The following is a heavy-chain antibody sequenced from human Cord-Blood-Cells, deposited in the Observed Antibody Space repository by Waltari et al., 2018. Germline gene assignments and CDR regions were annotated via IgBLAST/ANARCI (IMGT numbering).Heavy chain of an antibody. Sequence: EVQLVESGGGLVQPGGSLRLSCAASGFTFSSYWMHWVRQAPGKGLVWVSRINSDGSSTSYADSVKGRFTISRDNAKNTLYLQMNSLRAEDTAVYYCAKVNDILTGYYTPYYFDYWGQGTLVTVSS. CDR1: GFTFSSYW. CDR3: AKVNDILTGYYTPYYFDY. D-gene: IGHD3-9*01. V-gene: IGHV3-74*01. CDR2: INSDGSST. J-gene: IGHJ4*02.